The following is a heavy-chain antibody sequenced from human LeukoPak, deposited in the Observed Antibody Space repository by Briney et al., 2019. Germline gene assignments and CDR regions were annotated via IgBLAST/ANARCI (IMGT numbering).Heavy chain of an antibody. J-gene: IGHJ4*02. CDR3: ARDAAVAGGGEVDY. V-gene: IGHV3-21*01. CDR1: GFTFSSYS. CDR2: ISSSSYI. Sequence: GGSLRLSCAASGFTFSSYSMNWVRQAPGKGLEWVSSISSSSYIYYADSVEGRFTISRDNAKNSLYLQMNSLRAEDTAVYYCARDAAVAGGGEVDYWGQGTLVTVSS. D-gene: IGHD6-19*01.